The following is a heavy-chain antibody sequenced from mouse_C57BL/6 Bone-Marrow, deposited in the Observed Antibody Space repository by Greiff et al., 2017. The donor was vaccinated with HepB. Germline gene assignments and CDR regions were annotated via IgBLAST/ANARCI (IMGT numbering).Heavy chain of an antibody. V-gene: IGHV7-3*01. CDR1: GFTFTDYY. Sequence: VQLKESGGGLVQPGGSLSLSCAASGFTFTDYYMSWVRQPPGKALEWLGFIRNKANGYTTEYSASVKGRFTISRDNSQSILYLQMNALRAEDSATYYCAGGRVSYFDYWGQGTTLTVSS. D-gene: IGHD1-1*01. CDR2: IRNKANGYTT. J-gene: IGHJ2*01. CDR3: AGGRVSYFDY.